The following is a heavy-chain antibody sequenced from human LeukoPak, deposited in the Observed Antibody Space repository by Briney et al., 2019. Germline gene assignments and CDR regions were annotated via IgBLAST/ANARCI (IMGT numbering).Heavy chain of an antibody. CDR2: ISSGGSST. CDR1: GFAFSNYA. V-gene: IGHV3-23*01. Sequence: GGSLRLSCAASGFAFSNYAMNWVRQTPGKGLEWVSTISSGGSSTYYADSVKGRFTISRDNSKSTLFLQMSSLRAEDAAVYYCAKDMDTMMVTFNPTWGQGTLVTVSS. J-gene: IGHJ5*02. CDR3: AKDMDTMMVTFNPT. D-gene: IGHD3-22*01.